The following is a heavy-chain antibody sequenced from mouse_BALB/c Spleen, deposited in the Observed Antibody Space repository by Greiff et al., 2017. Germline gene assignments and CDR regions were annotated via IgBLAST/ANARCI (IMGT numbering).Heavy chain of an antibody. CDR1: GFTFNTYA. V-gene: IGHV10-1*02. CDR3: VGGYAPWFAY. Sequence: EVQRVESGGGLVQPKGSLKLSCAASGFTFNTYAMNWVRQAPGKGLEWVARIRSKSNNYATYYADSVKDRFTISRDDSQSMLYLQMNNLKTEDTAMYYCVGGYAPWFAYWGQGTLVTVSA. J-gene: IGHJ3*01. CDR2: IRSKSNNYAT. D-gene: IGHD2-14*01.